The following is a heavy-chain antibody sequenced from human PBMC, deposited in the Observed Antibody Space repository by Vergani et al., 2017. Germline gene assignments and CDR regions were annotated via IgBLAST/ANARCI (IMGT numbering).Heavy chain of an antibody. CDR1: GFTFSSYV. D-gene: IGHD2-15*01. V-gene: IGHV3-23*01. CDR3: AKGAGCYSNWYFDL. J-gene: IGHJ2*01. CDR2: ISGSGGST. Sequence: EVQLLESGGGLVQRGGSLSLSCVASGFTFSSYVMSWVRQAPGKGLEWVSAISGSGGSTYYADSVKGRFTISRDSSKNTLYLQMNSLRAEDTAVYYCAKGAGCYSNWYFDLWGRGTLVTVYS.